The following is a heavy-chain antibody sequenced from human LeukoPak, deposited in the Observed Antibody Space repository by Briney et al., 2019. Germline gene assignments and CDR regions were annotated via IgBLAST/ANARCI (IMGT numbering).Heavy chain of an antibody. D-gene: IGHD3-10*01. Sequence: PSETLSLTCAVYGGSFSGYYWSWIRQPPGKGLEWIGEINHSGSTNYNPSLKSRVTISVDTSKNQFSLKLSSVTAADTAVYYCARGGLLWFGEYSVDYWGQGTLVTVSS. V-gene: IGHV4-34*01. J-gene: IGHJ4*02. CDR3: ARGGLLWFGEYSVDY. CDR1: GGSFSGYY. CDR2: INHSGST.